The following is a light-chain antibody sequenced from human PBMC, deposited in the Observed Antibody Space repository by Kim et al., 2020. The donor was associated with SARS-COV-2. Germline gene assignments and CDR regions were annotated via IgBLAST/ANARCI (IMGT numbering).Light chain of an antibody. CDR2: GKN. CDR3: NSRDSSGSHVV. V-gene: IGLV3-19*01. Sequence: SSELTQDPAVSVALGQTVRITCQGDSLRSYYASWYQQKPGQAPVLVIYGKNNRPSGIPDRFSGSSSGNTASLTITGAQAEDEADYYCNSRDSSGSHVVFGGGTQLTVL. CDR1: SLRSYY. J-gene: IGLJ2*01.